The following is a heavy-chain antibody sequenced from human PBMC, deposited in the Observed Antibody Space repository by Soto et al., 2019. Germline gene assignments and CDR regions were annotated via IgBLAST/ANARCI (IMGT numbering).Heavy chain of an antibody. CDR2: IYYSGST. D-gene: IGHD3-10*01. CDR1: GGSISSGVYY. Sequence: PSETLSLTCTVSGGSISSGVYYLSWIRQHPGKGLERIGYIYYSGSTYYNPSLKSRVTISVDTSKNQFSLKLSSVTAADTAVYYCARGYGSVNWYFDLWGRGTLVTVSS. J-gene: IGHJ2*01. V-gene: IGHV4-31*03. CDR3: ARGYGSVNWYFDL.